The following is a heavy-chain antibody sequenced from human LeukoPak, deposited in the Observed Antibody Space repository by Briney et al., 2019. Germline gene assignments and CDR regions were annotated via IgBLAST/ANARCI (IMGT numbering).Heavy chain of an antibody. D-gene: IGHD1-26*01. CDR1: GYSLSSNG. J-gene: IGHJ5*02. Sequence: ASVKVSCKASGYSLSSNGISWARQAPGQGLEWMGWISDYSGNTKYAQNFQDRVTLTTDRSTNTAYMELRSLRSDDTAVYYCAREGATDSSFDPWGQGTLVTVSS. CDR2: ISDYSGNT. V-gene: IGHV1-18*01. CDR3: AREGATDSSFDP.